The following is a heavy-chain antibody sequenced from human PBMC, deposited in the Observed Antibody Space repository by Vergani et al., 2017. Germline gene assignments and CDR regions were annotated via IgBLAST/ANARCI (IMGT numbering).Heavy chain of an antibody. CDR2: ISYDGSNK. D-gene: IGHD2-8*01. CDR1: GFTFSSYA. J-gene: IGHJ6*02. CDR3: ARDCTSGGCPDNYGMDV. V-gene: IGHV3-30-3*01. Sequence: VQLLESGGDLVQPGGSLRLSCAASGFTFSSYAMHWVRQAPGKGLEWVAVISYDGSNKYYADSVKGRFTISRDNSKNTLYLQMNSLRAEDTAVYYCARDCTSGGCPDNYGMDVWGQGATVTVSS.